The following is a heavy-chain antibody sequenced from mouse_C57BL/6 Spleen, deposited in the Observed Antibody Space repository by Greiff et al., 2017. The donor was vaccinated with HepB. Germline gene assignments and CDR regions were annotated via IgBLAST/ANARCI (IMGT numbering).Heavy chain of an antibody. CDR3: ARDEWLLQAMDY. CDR2: ISSCSSTI. Sequence: EVKLVESGGGLVKPGGSLKLSCAASGFTFSDYGMHWVRQAPEQGLEWVAYISSCSSTIYYAKTVKGRFTFSRDNSKHTLFLQMTRLRSEDTAMDYCARDEWLLQAMDYWGQGTSVTVSS. J-gene: IGHJ4*01. V-gene: IGHV5-17*01. D-gene: IGHD2-3*01. CDR1: GFTFSDYG.